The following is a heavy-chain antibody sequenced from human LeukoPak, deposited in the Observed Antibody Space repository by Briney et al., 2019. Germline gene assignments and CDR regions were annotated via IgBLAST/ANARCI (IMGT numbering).Heavy chain of an antibody. CDR2: ISAYNGNT. CDR3: ARGPLKGYCSSTSCPYDY. V-gene: IGHV1-18*01. J-gene: IGHJ4*02. D-gene: IGHD2-2*01. CDR1: GYTFTSYG. Sequence: VSVKVSCKASGYTFTSYGISWVRQAPGQGLEWMEWISAYNGNTNYAQKLQGRVTMTTDTSTSTAYMELRSLRSDDTAVYYCARGPLKGYCSSTSCPYDYWGQGTLVTVSS.